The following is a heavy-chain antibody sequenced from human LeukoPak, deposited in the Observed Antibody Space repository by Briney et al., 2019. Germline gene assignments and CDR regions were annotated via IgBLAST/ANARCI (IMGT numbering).Heavy chain of an antibody. J-gene: IGHJ5*02. CDR1: GGSISSYY. D-gene: IGHD2-15*01. CDR2: IYTSGST. CDR3: ARDLVYCSGGSCYSNNWFDP. Sequence: PSETLSLTRTVSGGSISSYYWSWIRQPAGKGLEWIGRIYTSGSTNYNPSLKSRVTISVDKSKNQFSLKLSSVTAADTAVYYCARDLVYCSGGSCYSNNWFDPWGQGTLVTVSS. V-gene: IGHV4-4*07.